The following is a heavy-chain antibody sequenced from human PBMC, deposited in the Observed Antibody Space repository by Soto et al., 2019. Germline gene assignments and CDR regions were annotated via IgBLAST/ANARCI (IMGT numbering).Heavy chain of an antibody. V-gene: IGHV3-21*01. CDR2: ISSSSSYI. J-gene: IGHJ4*02. CDR1: GFTFSSYS. Sequence: EVQLVESGGGLVKPGGSLRLSCAASGFTFSSYSMNWVRQAPGKGLEWVSSISSSSSYIYYADSVKGRFTISRDNAKNSLYLQMNSLRAEDTAVYYCARDSNLGSGVDYWCQGTLVTVSS. CDR3: ARDSNLGSGVDY. D-gene: IGHD7-27*01.